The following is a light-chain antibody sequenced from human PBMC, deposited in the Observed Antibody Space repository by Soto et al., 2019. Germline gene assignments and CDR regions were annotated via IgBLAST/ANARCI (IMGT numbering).Light chain of an antibody. V-gene: IGLV2-8*01. Sequence: QSALTQPPSASGSPGQSVTISCTGTKNDIGLYDFVSWYQHHPGKAPRLIIYEVVQRPSGVPDRFSGSKSGNTASLTVSGLQAADEADYFCKSYAGNNTYVFGSGTKVTVL. CDR2: EVV. J-gene: IGLJ1*01. CDR3: KSYAGNNTYV. CDR1: KNDIGLYDF.